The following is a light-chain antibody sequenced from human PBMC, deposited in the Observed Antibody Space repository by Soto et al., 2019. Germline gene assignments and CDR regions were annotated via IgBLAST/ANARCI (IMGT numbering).Light chain of an antibody. CDR1: VLPKQF. CDR3: QSADSSGTFLWV. Sequence: SYELTQPPSVSVSPGQTARITCSGDVLPKQFAYWYQQKAGQAPMLVIYKDNERPSGIPERFSGSSSGTTVTLTISGVQAEDEADYYCQSADSSGTFLWVFGGGTKLTVL. CDR2: KDN. J-gene: IGLJ3*02. V-gene: IGLV3-25*03.